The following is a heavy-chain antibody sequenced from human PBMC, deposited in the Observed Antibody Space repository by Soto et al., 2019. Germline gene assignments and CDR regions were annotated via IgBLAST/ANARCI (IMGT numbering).Heavy chain of an antibody. V-gene: IGHV4-34*01. D-gene: IGHD6-13*01. Sequence: PSEILSLTCAVYGGSFSGYKWNWIRQATGKGLEWIGEINHSGRSNYNSSLKSRVNISVDTSSNQLFMHLKSVTAAERAVYYGERGGVSSSPVAFEVGGKGTVVAV. CDR2: INHSGRS. J-gene: IGHJ3*01. CDR3: ERGGVSSSPVAFEV. CDR1: GGSFSGYK.